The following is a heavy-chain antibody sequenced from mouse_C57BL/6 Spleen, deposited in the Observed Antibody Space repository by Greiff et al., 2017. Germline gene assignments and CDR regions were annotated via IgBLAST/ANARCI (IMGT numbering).Heavy chain of an antibody. CDR3: ARAKGHFAWFAY. Sequence: QVQLQQPGAELVKPGASVKLSCKASGYTFTSYWMHWVKQRPGQGLEWIGMIHPNSGSTNYNEKFKSKATLTVDKSSSTAYMQLSSLTSEDSAVYYCARAKGHFAWFAYWGQGTLVTVSA. CDR1: GYTFTSYW. V-gene: IGHV1-64*01. CDR2: IHPNSGST. J-gene: IGHJ3*01. D-gene: IGHD6-1*01.